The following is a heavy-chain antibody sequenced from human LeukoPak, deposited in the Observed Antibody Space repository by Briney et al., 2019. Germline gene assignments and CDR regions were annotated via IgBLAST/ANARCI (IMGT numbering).Heavy chain of an antibody. CDR2: INHSGST. CDR3: AREGVVGAYGHFDY. Sequence: SETLSLTCAVYGGSFSGYYWSWIRQPPGKGLEWIGEINHSGSTNYNPSLKGRVTISVDTSKNQFSLKLSSVTAADTAVYYCAREGVVGAYGHFDYWGQGTLVTVSS. D-gene: IGHD2-15*01. CDR1: GGSFSGYY. V-gene: IGHV4-34*01. J-gene: IGHJ4*02.